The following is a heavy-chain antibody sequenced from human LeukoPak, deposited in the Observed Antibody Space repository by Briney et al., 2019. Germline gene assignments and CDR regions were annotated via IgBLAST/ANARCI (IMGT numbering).Heavy chain of an antibody. V-gene: IGHV4-34*01. CDR1: GGSFSGYY. CDR2: INHSGST. CDR3: ARLRPYCSSTSCYTNLFDY. Sequence: PSETLSLTCAVYGGSFSGYYWSWIRQPPGKGLEWIGEINHSGSTNYNPSLKSRVTISVDTSKNQFSLKLSSVTAADTAVYYCARLRPYCSSTSCYTNLFDYWGQGTLVTVSS. D-gene: IGHD2-2*02. J-gene: IGHJ4*02.